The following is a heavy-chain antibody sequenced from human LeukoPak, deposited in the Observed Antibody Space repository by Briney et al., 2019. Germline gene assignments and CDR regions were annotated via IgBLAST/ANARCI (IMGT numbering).Heavy chain of an antibody. CDR2: VYYSGST. D-gene: IGHD3-22*01. Sequence: SSETLSLTCTVSGGSISGSSYYWGRIRQPPGKGLEWIGSVYYSGSTYYNPSLKSRVTISVDTSKNQFSLKLSSVTAADTAVYYCARHESSGYYWVSFDIWGQGTMVTVSS. V-gene: IGHV4-39*01. CDR3: ARHESSGYYWVSFDI. CDR1: GGSISGSSYY. J-gene: IGHJ3*02.